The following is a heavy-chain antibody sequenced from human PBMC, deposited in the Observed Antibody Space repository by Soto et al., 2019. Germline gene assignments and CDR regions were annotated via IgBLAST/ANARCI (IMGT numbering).Heavy chain of an antibody. Sequence: SETLSLTCAVSGDSFSNYYCSFIRHSSWRGLEWIGRVYTTGGTNYNPSLKGRVTVSVDTSKNQFSLKLYSVTAADTAVYFCAREAAETVGDGYWCDPWGQGTLVTVSS. D-gene: IGHD3-10*01. CDR1: GDSFSNYY. V-gene: IGHV4-4*07. CDR3: AREAAETVGDGYWCDP. J-gene: IGHJ5*02. CDR2: VYTTGGT.